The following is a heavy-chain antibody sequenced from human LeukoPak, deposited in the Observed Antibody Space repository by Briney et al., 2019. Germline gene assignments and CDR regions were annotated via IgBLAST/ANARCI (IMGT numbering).Heavy chain of an antibody. CDR3: ATISGYFITVPDDY. Sequence: GASVKVSCKASGYTLIGYFLHWVRQAPGQGLEWMGWINPNNGVTNYAQRFHGRVSMTRDTSIYTAYMELSRLTSDDTAIYYCATISGYFITVPDDYWGQGTLVTVSS. D-gene: IGHD3-22*01. CDR1: GYTLIGYF. J-gene: IGHJ4*02. V-gene: IGHV1-2*02. CDR2: INPNNGVT.